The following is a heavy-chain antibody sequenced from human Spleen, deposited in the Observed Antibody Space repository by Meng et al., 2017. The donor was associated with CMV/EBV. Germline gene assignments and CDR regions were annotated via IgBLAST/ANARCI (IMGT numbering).Heavy chain of an antibody. CDR2: ISTDGSSA. Sequence: GESLKISCAASGFTFSDYYMSWIRQAPGKGLVWVSRISTDGSSASYADSVKGRFTISRDNAKNTLYLQMNTLRAEDTAVYYCVRDRRYCASTTCPYYYYGLDVWGQGTPVTVSS. CDR1: GFTFSDYY. CDR3: VRDRRYCASTTCPYYYYGLDV. V-gene: IGHV3-74*01. D-gene: IGHD2-2*01. J-gene: IGHJ6*02.